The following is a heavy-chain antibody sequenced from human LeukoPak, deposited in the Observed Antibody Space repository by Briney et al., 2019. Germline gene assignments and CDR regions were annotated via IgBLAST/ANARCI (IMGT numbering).Heavy chain of an antibody. CDR1: GGSISSGSYY. CDR3: ASHGGLSDCSSTSCLDAFDI. J-gene: IGHJ3*02. CDR2: IYTSGST. D-gene: IGHD2-2*01. Sequence: SETLSLTCTVSGGSISSGSYYWSWIRQPAGKGLEWIGRIYTSGSTNYNPSLKSRVTISVDTSKNQFSLKLSSVTAADTAVYYCASHGGLSDCSSTSCLDAFDIWGQGTMVTVSS. V-gene: IGHV4-61*02.